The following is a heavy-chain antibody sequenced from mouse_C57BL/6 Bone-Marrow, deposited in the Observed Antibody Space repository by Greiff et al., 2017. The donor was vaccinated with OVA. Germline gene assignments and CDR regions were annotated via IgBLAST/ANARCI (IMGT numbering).Heavy chain of an antibody. Sequence: QVQLKESGAELARPGASVKMSCKASGYTFTSYTMHWVKQKPGQGLEWIGYINPSSGYTKYNQKFKDKATLTADKSSSTAYMQLSSLTSEDSAVYNCARQGGHYWGQGTTLTVPS. V-gene: IGHV1-4*01. J-gene: IGHJ2*01. CDR3: ARQGGHY. CDR1: GYTFTSYT. CDR2: INPSSGYT.